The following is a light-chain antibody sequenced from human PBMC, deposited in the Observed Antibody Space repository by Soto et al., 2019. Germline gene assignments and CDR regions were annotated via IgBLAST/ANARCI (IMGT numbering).Light chain of an antibody. V-gene: IGKV3-20*01. Sequence: EIVLTQSPAILSLSPGERATLSCRASQSVSSNYLAWYQHKPAQAHRLLIYGASSRATGIPDRFSGSGSGTDFTLTISRLEPDDLAVYYCQRYGSSPFNFGPGTKVDIK. J-gene: IGKJ3*01. CDR1: QSVSSNY. CDR3: QRYGSSPFN. CDR2: GAS.